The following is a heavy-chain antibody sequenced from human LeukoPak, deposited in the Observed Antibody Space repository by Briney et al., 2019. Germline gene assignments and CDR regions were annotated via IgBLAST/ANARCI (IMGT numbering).Heavy chain of an antibody. V-gene: IGHV1-18*04. D-gene: IGHD2-2*01. Sequence: ASVKVSCKASGYTFTGYYIHWVRQAPGQGLEWMGWISPYSGSTNYAQKLQGRVTMSTDTSTSTAYMELRSLRSDDTAVYYCARDPDIILVPAAMINDYWGQGTLVTVSS. CDR2: ISPYSGST. CDR1: GYTFTGYY. CDR3: ARDPDIILVPAAMINDY. J-gene: IGHJ4*02.